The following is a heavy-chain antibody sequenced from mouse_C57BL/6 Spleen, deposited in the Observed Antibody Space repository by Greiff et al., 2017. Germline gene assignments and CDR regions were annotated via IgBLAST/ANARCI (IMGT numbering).Heavy chain of an antibody. Sequence: EVKLVESGGGLVQPKGSLKLSCAASGFSFNTYAMNWVRQAPGKGLEWVARIRSKSNNYATYYADSVKDRFTISRDDSESMLYLQMNNLKTEDTAMYYCGRLDGTYYAMDYWGQGTSVTVSS. V-gene: IGHV10-1*01. CDR2: IRSKSNNYAT. CDR3: GRLDGTYYAMDY. D-gene: IGHD1-1*01. CDR1: GFSFNTYA. J-gene: IGHJ4*01.